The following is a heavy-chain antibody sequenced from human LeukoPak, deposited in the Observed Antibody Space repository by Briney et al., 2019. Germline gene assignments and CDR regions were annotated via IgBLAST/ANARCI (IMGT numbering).Heavy chain of an antibody. V-gene: IGHV1-69*04. Sequence: GSSVKVSCKASGGTFSSYAISWVRQAPGQGLEWMGRIIPILGIANYAQKFQGRVTITADKSTSTAYMEPSSLRSEDTAVYYCASPRALYSSSTSCQTANGAFDIWGQGTMVTVSS. D-gene: IGHD2-2*01. CDR2: IIPILGIA. CDR3: ASPRALYSSSTSCQTANGAFDI. J-gene: IGHJ3*02. CDR1: GGTFSSYA.